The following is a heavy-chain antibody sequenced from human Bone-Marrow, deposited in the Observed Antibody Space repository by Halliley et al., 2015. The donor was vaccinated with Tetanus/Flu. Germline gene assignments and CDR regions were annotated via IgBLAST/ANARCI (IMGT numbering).Heavy chain of an antibody. Sequence: MQLVQSGAEVKKPGESLKISCKGSGYSFSTYWIAWVRQMPGKGLEWMGIIDPGDSDARYSPSFEGQVTISVDKSISTAYLQWSGLEASDTAIYYCAGHGDDTGGYLYSLYGMDVWGQGATVTVSS. CDR1: GYSFSTYW. V-gene: IGHV5-51*01. J-gene: IGHJ6*02. D-gene: IGHD1-26*01. CDR3: AGHGDDTGGYLYSLYGMDV. CDR2: IDPGDSDA.